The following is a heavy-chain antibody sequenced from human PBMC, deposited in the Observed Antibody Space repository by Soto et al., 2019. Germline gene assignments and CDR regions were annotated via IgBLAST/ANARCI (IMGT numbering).Heavy chain of an antibody. Sequence: EVQLVESGGGLVQPGGSLRLSCAASGFTLSSYSMHWVRQAPGKGLEWVSYISGSGGTIYYADSVKGRFTISRDNAKNSLSVQMKSVTDEVTALYFCARETGLRSSGWSYNFNFWGQGTRVTVSS. V-gene: IGHV3-48*02. CDR3: ARETGLRSSGWSYNFNF. D-gene: IGHD6-19*01. CDR2: ISGSGGTI. CDR1: GFTLSSYS. J-gene: IGHJ4*02.